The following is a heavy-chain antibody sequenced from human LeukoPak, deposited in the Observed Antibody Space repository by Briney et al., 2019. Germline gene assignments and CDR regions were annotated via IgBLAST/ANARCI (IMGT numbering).Heavy chain of an antibody. J-gene: IGHJ4*02. CDR2: INPSGGSA. V-gene: IGHV1-46*01. Sequence: GASVKVSCKASGYTFTSYYMHWARQAPGQGLEWMGIINPSGGSASYAQKFQGRITMTRDTSATTVYMELSSLTSEDTAVYYCARGLGSGSYYRYWGQGTLVTVSS. D-gene: IGHD3-10*01. CDR3: ARGLGSGSYYRY. CDR1: GYTFTSYY.